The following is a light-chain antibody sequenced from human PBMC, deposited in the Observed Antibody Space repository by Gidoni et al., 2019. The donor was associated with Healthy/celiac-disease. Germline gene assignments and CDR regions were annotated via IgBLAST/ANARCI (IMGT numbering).Light chain of an antibody. CDR3: QQRSNWPPLT. CDR1: QSVSSY. V-gene: IGKV3-11*01. CDR2: DAS. Sequence: EIVLTQSPATLSLSPGARATLSCRASQSVSSYLAWYQQKPGPAPRLLIYDASNRATGIPARFSGSGSGTDFTLTISSLEPEDFAVYYCQQRSNWPPLTFGGGTKVEIK. J-gene: IGKJ4*01.